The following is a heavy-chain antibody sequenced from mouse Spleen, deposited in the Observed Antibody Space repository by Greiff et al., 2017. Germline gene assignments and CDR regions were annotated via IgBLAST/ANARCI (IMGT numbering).Heavy chain of an antibody. CDR2: ISSGGSYT. J-gene: IGHJ2*01. Sequence: EVMLVESGGGLVKPGGSLKLSCAASGFTFSSYAMSWVRQTPEKRLEWVATISSGGSYTYYPDSVKGRFTISRDNAKNTLYLQMSSLRSEDTAMYYCAREVITFDYWGQGTTLTVSS. CDR3: AREVITFDY. D-gene: IGHD2-4*01. CDR1: GFTFSSYA. V-gene: IGHV5-9-1*01.